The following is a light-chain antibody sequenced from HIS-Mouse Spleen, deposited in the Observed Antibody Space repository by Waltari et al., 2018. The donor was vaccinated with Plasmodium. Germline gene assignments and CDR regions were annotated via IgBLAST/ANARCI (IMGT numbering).Light chain of an antibody. J-gene: IGLJ3*02. CDR2: EDS. CDR1: ALPKKY. Sequence: SYELTQPPSVSVSPGQTARITCSGDALPKKYAYWYQQKSGQAPVLVIDEDSKRPSGSPGRCSGSSSGTMATLTISGAQVDDEADYYCYSTDSSGNHRVFGGGTKLTVL. CDR3: YSTDSSGNHRV. V-gene: IGLV3-10*01.